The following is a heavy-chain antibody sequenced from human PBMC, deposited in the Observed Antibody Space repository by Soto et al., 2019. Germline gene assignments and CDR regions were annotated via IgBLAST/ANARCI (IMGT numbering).Heavy chain of an antibody. D-gene: IGHD2-8*01. CDR3: AKVGSMVYAIWNLFDY. CDR1: GFTFSSYA. Sequence: GGSLRLSCAASGFTFSSYAMSWVRQAPGKGLEWVSAISGSGGSTYYADSGKGRFTISRDNSKNTLYLQMNSLRAEDTAVYYCAKVGSMVYAIWNLFDYWGQGTLVTVSS. J-gene: IGHJ4*02. CDR2: ISGSGGST. V-gene: IGHV3-23*01.